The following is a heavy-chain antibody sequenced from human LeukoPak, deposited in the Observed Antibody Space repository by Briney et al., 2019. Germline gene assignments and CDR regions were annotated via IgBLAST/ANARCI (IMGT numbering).Heavy chain of an antibody. Sequence: GGSLRLSCAASGFTFSSYAMSWVRQAPGRGLEWVSAISGSGGSTYYADTGKGRFTTSRDNSKNALYLQKNSLRAEDTAVYYCAKVPPRWYSGSYFGAYYYMDVWGKGTTVTVSS. CDR2: ISGSGGST. CDR1: GFTFSSYA. J-gene: IGHJ6*03. D-gene: IGHD1-26*01. CDR3: AKVPPRWYSGSYFGAYYYMDV. V-gene: IGHV3-23*01.